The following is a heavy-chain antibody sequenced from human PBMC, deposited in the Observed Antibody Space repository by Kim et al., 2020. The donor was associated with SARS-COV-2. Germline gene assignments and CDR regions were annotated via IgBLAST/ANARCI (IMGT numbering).Heavy chain of an antibody. CDR2: ISGSGGST. CDR1: GFTFSSYA. CDR3: AKGVPYGSGATFDL. J-gene: IGHJ2*01. D-gene: IGHD3-10*01. Sequence: LSLTCAASGFTFSSYAMSWVRQAPGKGLEWVSAISGSGGSTYYADSVKGRFTISRDNSKNTLYLQMNSLRAEDTAVYYCAKGVPYGSGATFDLWGRGTLVTVSS. V-gene: IGHV3-23*01.